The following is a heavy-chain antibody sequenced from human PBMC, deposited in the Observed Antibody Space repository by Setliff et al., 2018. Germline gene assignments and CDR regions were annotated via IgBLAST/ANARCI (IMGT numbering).Heavy chain of an antibody. D-gene: IGHD3-16*01. CDR2: IYPGDSDT. Sequence: GESLKISCKGSGYSFTNYWIGWVRQMPGKGLEWMGIIYPGDSDTRYSPSLQGQVTISADRSISTAYLQWRSLKASDTAIYFCAIIDDAIMDLDYWGQGTLVTVSS. CDR3: AIIDDAIMDLDY. V-gene: IGHV5-51*01. CDR1: GYSFTNYW. J-gene: IGHJ4*02.